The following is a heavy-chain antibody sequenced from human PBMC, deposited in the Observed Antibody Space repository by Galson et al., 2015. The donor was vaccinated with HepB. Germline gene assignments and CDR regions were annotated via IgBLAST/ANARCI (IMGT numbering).Heavy chain of an antibody. Sequence: SLRLSCAASGFTFSSYAMSWVRQAPGKGLGWVSAISGSGGSTYYADSVKGRFTISRDNSKNTLYLQMNSLRAEDTAVYYCAGRGGSYVSYYFDYWGQGTLVTVSS. V-gene: IGHV3-23*01. CDR3: AGRGGSYVSYYFDY. CDR2: ISGSGGST. D-gene: IGHD1-26*01. CDR1: GFTFSSYA. J-gene: IGHJ4*02.